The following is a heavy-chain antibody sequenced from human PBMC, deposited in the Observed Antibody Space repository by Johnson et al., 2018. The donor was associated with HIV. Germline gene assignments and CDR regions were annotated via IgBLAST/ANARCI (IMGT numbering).Heavy chain of an antibody. V-gene: IGHV3-30*04. CDR3: ARLPSGYSRDAFDI. J-gene: IGHJ3*02. Sequence: QVQLVESGGGVVQPGRSLRLSCAASGFTFSSYPMHWVRQAPGKGLEWVACISYDGNSKYFADSVKGRFTISRDNSKNTLYLQMNSLRPEDTAVYYCARLPSGYSRDAFDIWGQGTMVTVSS. CDR2: ISYDGNSK. CDR1: GFTFSSYP. D-gene: IGHD5-18*01.